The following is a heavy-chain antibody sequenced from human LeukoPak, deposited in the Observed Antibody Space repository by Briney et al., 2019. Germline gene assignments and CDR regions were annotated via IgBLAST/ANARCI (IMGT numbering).Heavy chain of an antibody. J-gene: IGHJ4*02. D-gene: IGHD2/OR15-2a*01. CDR3: AKDGQEIGSPDYFDS. CDR1: GFTFSDYA. V-gene: IGHV3-23*01. Sequence: GGSLRLSCVASGFTFSDYAMSWVRPAPGKGLEWVAIISGSGGVTYYADSVKGRFAISRDNSKSTLFLQMNSLRVEDTAVYYCAKDGQEIGSPDYFDSWGQGTLVTVSS. CDR2: ISGSGGVT.